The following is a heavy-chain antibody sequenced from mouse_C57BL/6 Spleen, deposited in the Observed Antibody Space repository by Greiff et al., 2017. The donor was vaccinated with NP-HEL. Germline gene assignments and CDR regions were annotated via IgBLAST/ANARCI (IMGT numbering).Heavy chain of an antibody. J-gene: IGHJ4*01. D-gene: IGHD1-1*01. Sequence: EVKLEESGPGLVKPSQSLSLTCSVTGYSITSGYYWNWIRQFPGNKLAWMGYISDDGSNNYNPSLNNRISITRDTSKNQFFLKLNAVTTEDTATYYCAREKGRVYAMDYWGQGTSVTVSS. V-gene: IGHV3-6*01. CDR1: GYSITSGYY. CDR2: ISDDGSN. CDR3: AREKGRVYAMDY.